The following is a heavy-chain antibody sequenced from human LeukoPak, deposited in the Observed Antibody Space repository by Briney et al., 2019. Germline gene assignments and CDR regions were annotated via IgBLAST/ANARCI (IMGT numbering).Heavy chain of an antibody. CDR1: GFTFSSYS. CDR2: ISSSSSYI. Sequence: GGSLRLSCAASGFTFSSYSMNWVRQAPGKGLEWVSSISSSSSYIYYADSVRGRFTISRDNAKNSLYLQMDSLRAEDTAVHYCARVGGNYYGSGSFSYWGQGTLVTVSS. J-gene: IGHJ4*02. D-gene: IGHD3-10*01. V-gene: IGHV3-21*01. CDR3: ARVGGNYYGSGSFSY.